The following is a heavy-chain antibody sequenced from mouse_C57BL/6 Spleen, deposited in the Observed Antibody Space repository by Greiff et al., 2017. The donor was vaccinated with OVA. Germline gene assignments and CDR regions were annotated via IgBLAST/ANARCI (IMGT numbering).Heavy chain of an antibody. CDR3: ARDGLTGTEAWFAY. V-gene: IGHV5-4*01. Sequence: EVQVVESGGGLVKPGGSLKLSCAASGFTFSSYAMSWVRQTPEKRLEWVATISDGGSYTYYPDNVKGRFTISRDNAKNNLYLQMSHLKSEDTAMYYCARDGLTGTEAWFAYWGQGTLVTVSA. J-gene: IGHJ3*01. CDR2: ISDGGSYT. D-gene: IGHD4-1*01. CDR1: GFTFSSYA.